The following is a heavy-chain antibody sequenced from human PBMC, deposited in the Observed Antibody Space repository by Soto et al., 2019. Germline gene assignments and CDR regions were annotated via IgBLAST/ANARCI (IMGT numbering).Heavy chain of an antibody. CDR2: IYYSGST. CDR3: ARTLLWFGEPSPYYYGMDV. J-gene: IGHJ6*02. V-gene: IGHV4-31*03. D-gene: IGHD3-10*01. CDR1: GGSISSAGYY. Sequence: SARRSRTCTVSGGSISSAGYYCSWIRQHPGKGLDRIGYIYYSGSTYYNPSLKSRVTISVDTSKNQFSLKLSSVTAADTAVYYCARTLLWFGEPSPYYYGMDVWGQGTKVTVSS.